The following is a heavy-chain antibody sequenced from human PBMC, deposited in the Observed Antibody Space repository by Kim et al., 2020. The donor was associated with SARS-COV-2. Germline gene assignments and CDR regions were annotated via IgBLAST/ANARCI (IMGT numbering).Heavy chain of an antibody. J-gene: IGHJ6*02. D-gene: IGHD3-3*01. CDR3: AKSRPIFGVVITSDGMDV. Sequence: VKGRFTISRDNAKSSLYLQMNSLRAEDTALYYCAKSRPIFGVVITSDGMDVWGQGTTVTVSS. V-gene: IGHV3-9*01.